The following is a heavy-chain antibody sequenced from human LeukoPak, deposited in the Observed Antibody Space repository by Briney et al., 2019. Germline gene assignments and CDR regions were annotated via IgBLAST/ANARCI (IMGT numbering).Heavy chain of an antibody. D-gene: IGHD3-22*01. CDR2: LYSGGST. CDR3: ARGGLRDSSGYYVADC. Sequence: GGSLRLSCAASGFTVSSNYMIWVRQAPGKGLEGISVLYSGGSTKYTDSVKGRFTTSRNNSKNTLYLQMNSLRAEDTAVYYCARGGLRDSSGYYVADCWGQGTPVTVSS. V-gene: IGHV3-66*01. J-gene: IGHJ4*02. CDR1: GFTVSSNY.